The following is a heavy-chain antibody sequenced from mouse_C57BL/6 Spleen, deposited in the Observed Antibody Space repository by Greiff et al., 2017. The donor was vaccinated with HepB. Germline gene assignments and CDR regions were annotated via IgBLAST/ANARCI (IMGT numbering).Heavy chain of an antibody. CDR2: INPYNGGT. Sequence: EVQLQESGPVLVKPGASVKMSCKASGYTFTDYYMNWVKQSHGKSLEWIGVINPYNGGTSYNQKFKGKATLTVDKSSSTAYMELNSLTSEDSAVYYCARKGGYGYAMDYWGQGTSVTVSS. CDR1: GYTFTDYY. D-gene: IGHD2-14*01. J-gene: IGHJ4*01. V-gene: IGHV1-19*01. CDR3: ARKGGYGYAMDY.